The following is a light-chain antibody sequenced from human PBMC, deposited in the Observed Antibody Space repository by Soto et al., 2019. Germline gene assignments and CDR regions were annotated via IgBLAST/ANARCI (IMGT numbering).Light chain of an antibody. Sequence: IQMSPTPHSLSPYVEERDTITCGASQYIGGFLTWYQQKAGKPPKLLIFGASNLQIGVPSRFSGSGSGTEFALTISNLQPEDFATYYCQQSYFILATFGRGTKVDIK. J-gene: IGKJ1*01. CDR1: QYIGGF. V-gene: IGKV1-39*01. CDR3: QQSYFILAT. CDR2: GAS.